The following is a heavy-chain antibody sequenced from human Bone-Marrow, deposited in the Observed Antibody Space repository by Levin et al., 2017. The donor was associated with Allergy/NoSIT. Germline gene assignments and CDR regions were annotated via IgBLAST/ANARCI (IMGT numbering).Heavy chain of an antibody. CDR3: ARDGTTVTPGFDY. CDR1: GDSVSSNSAA. D-gene: IGHD4-17*01. Sequence: SETLSLTCAISGDSVSSNSAAWTWIRQSPSRGLEWLGRTYYRSKWYNDYAVSVKSRITINPDTSKNQFSLQLNSVTPEDTAVYYCARDGTTVTPGFDYWGQGTLVTVSS. V-gene: IGHV6-1*01. J-gene: IGHJ4*02. CDR2: TYYRSKWYN.